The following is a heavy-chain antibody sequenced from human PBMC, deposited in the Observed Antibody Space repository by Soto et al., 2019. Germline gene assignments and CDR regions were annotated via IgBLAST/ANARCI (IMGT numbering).Heavy chain of an antibody. Sequence: SVKVSFKASGGPFSSYAISLVRQAPGQGLEWMGGIIPIFGTANYAQKFQGRVTITADESTSTAYMELSSLRSEDTAVYYCARDVTYYYDSSGYTSSQAPWGQGTLVTVSS. D-gene: IGHD3-22*01. CDR1: GGPFSSYA. CDR2: IIPIFGTA. J-gene: IGHJ5*02. V-gene: IGHV1-69*13. CDR3: ARDVTYYYDSSGYTSSQAP.